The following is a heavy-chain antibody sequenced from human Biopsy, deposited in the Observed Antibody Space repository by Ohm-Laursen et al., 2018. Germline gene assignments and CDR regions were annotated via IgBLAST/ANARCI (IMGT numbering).Heavy chain of an antibody. CDR2: IYYRGNT. D-gene: IGHD3-16*01. CDR3: ARDSRGGHLNTTLITGKNLDS. V-gene: IGHV4-39*07. CDR1: GGSISSNYYY. J-gene: IGHJ4*02. Sequence: SETLSLTCSVSGGSISSNYYYWGWIRQPPGKGLEWIGSIYYRGNTNYSPSLKSRVTISVDTSKNQFSLKLSSATAADTAVYFCARDSRGGHLNTTLITGKNLDSWGQGILVTVSS.